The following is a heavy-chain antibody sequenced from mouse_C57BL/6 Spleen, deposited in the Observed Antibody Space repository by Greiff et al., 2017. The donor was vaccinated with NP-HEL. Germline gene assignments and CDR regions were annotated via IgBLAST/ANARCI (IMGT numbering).Heavy chain of an antibody. CDR3: ARERFDY. J-gene: IGHJ2*01. V-gene: IGHV14-2*01. CDR1: GFNIKDYY. CDR2: IDPEDGET. Sequence: VQLQQSGAELVKPGASVKLSCTASGFNIKDYYMHWVKQRTEQGLEWIGRIDPEDGETKSAPKLQGKATITADPSSNPAYLHLSSLTSDDTAVYYWARERFDYWGQGTTLTVSS.